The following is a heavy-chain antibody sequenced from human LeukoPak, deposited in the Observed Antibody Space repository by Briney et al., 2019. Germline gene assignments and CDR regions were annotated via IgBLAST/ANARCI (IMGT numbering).Heavy chain of an antibody. CDR3: ASGSGYPSDFDY. V-gene: IGHV4-39*01. D-gene: IGHD5-18*01. J-gene: IGHJ4*02. Sequence: SETLSLTCTVSGGSISSSSYYWGWIRQPPGKGLEWIGSIYYSGSTYYNPSLKSRVTISVDTSKNQFSLKLSSVTAADTAVYYCASGSGYPSDFDYWGQGTLVTVSS. CDR1: GGSISSSSYY. CDR2: IYYSGST.